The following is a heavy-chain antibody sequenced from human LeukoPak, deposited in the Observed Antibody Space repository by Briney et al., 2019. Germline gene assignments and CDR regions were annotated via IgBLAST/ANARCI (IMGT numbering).Heavy chain of an antibody. V-gene: IGHV3-23*01. CDR1: GFTFSSYA. D-gene: IGHD3-10*01. J-gene: IGHJ4*02. CDR2: ISGSGGST. CDR3: AKDRGAGSYY. Sequence: PGGSLRLSCAASGFTFSSYAMSWVRQAPGKGLEWVSGISGSGGSTYYADSVKGRFTISRDNSKNTLYLQMNSLRAEDTAVYYWAKDRGAGSYYWGQGTLVTVSS.